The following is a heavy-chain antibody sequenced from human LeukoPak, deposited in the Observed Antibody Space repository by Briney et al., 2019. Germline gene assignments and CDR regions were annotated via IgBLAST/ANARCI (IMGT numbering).Heavy chain of an antibody. V-gene: IGHV3-23*01. CDR2: ISGSGGDT. Sequence: GGSLRLSCAASGFTFSSYAMSWVRQAPGKGLEWVSAISGSGGDTYYADSVKGRFTISRDNSKNTLYLQMNSLRAEDTAVYYCAKDLEYSSSSFDYWGQGNLVTVSS. CDR3: AKDLEYSSSSFDY. CDR1: GFTFSSYA. J-gene: IGHJ4*02. D-gene: IGHD6-6*01.